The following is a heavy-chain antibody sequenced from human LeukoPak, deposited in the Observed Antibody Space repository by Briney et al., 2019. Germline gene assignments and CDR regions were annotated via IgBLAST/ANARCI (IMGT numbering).Heavy chain of an antibody. CDR1: GYSFTSYW. Sequence: GESLKISCKGSGYSFTSYWVAWVRQMPGKGLEWMGRIDPSDSYTNYSPSFQGHVTISADKSISTAYLQWSSLKASDTAMYYCARHIRIGGDYDYWGQGTLVTVSS. CDR3: ARHIRIGGDYDY. D-gene: IGHD3-16*01. J-gene: IGHJ4*02. V-gene: IGHV5-10-1*01. CDR2: IDPSDSYT.